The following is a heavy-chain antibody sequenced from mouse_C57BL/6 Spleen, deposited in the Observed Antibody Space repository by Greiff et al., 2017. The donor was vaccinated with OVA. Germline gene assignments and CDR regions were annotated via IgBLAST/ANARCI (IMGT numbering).Heavy chain of an antibody. J-gene: IGHJ1*03. CDR2: IHPNSGST. Sequence: QVQLQQPGAELVKPGASVKLSCKASGYTFTSYWMHWVKQRPGQGLEWIGMIHPNSGSTNYNEKFKSKATLTVDKSSSTAYMQLSSLTSEDSAVYYCARICYGNYLDFDVWGTGTTVTVSS. CDR3: ARICYGNYLDFDV. V-gene: IGHV1-64*01. D-gene: IGHD2-1*01. CDR1: GYTFTSYW.